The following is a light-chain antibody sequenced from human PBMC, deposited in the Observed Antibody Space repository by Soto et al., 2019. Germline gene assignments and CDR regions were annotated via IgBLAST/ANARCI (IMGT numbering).Light chain of an antibody. V-gene: IGKV1-33*01. CDR2: DAS. CDR3: QQYDNLPRT. CDR1: QDIGNY. Sequence: DIQMTQSPSSLSASVGDRVTITCQASQDIGNYLNWYRHKPGKAPKLLLYDASTLQTGVPSRFSGSGSGTHFTFTISSLQPEDIATYYCQQYDNLPRTFGQGTKLDVK. J-gene: IGKJ2*02.